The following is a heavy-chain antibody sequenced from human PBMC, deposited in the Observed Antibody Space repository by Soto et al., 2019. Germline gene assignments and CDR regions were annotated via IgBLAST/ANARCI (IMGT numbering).Heavy chain of an antibody. V-gene: IGHV1-46*01. J-gene: IGHJ4*02. CDR2: INTSGGST. CDR1: GYTLSSNY. Sequence: QVHLVQSGAEVKKPGASVKVSCKASGYTLSSNYMVWVRQAPGQGLEWMGIINTSGGSTDYAQKFQGRLTMTRDTSTNTVYMELSSLRSEYTAVYYCACLEITGYWGQGTQVSVSS. CDR3: ACLEITGY. D-gene: IGHD3-16*01.